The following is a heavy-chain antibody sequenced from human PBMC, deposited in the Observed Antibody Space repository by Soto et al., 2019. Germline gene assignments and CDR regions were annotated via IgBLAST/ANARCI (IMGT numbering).Heavy chain of an antibody. CDR3: ARVPDR. D-gene: IGHD2-2*01. J-gene: IGHJ5*02. V-gene: IGHV4-30-2*06. CDR2: IYHSGST. CDR1: GASMSSGGYC. Sequence: SETLSLTCTVSGASMSSGGYCWSWIRQSPGKGLEWIGDIYHSGSTYYNPSLKSRVTISVDTSKNQFSLKLSSVTAADTAVYYCARVPDRWGQGTLVTVSS.